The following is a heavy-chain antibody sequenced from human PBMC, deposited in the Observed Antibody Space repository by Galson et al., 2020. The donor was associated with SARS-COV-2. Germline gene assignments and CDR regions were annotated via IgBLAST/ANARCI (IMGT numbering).Heavy chain of an antibody. CDR1: GGSISSYY. CDR3: ARRAYDSSGYWRGWAFDI. V-gene: IGHV4-59*08. D-gene: IGHD3-22*01. J-gene: IGHJ3*02. Sequence: SETLSLTCTVSGGSISSYYWSWIRQPPGKGLEWTGYIYYSGSTNYNPSLKSRVTISVDTSKNQFSLKLSSVTAADTAVYYCARRAYDSSGYWRGWAFDIWGQGTMVTVSS. CDR2: IYYSGST.